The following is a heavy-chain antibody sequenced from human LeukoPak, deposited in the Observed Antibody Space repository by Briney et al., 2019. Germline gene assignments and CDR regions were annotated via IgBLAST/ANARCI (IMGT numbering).Heavy chain of an antibody. CDR3: ARDQGPYYYDSSGSGFDP. V-gene: IGHV1-2*06. Sequence: GASVKVSCTASGYTFTGYYMHWVRQAPGQGLEWMGRLNPNSGGTNYAQKFQGRVTITTDTSTSTAYMELRSLRSDDTAVYYCARDQGPYYYDSSGSGFDPWGQGTLVTVSS. CDR2: LNPNSGGT. J-gene: IGHJ5*02. D-gene: IGHD3-22*01. CDR1: GYTFTGYY.